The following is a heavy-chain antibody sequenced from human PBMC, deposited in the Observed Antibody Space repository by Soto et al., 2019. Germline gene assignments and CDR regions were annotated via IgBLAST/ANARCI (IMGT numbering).Heavy chain of an antibody. CDR1: GCPFSSYW. Sequence: PGGSLRLSCAASGCPFSSYWMSWVRQAPGKGLEWVANIKQDGSEKYYVDSVRGRFTISRDDSKNILSLQMNNLGAEDTAVYYCATLYGYIWGSYRRPPYLFDYWGQGALVTVSS. D-gene: IGHD3-16*02. J-gene: IGHJ4*02. CDR2: IKQDGSEK. CDR3: ATLYGYIWGSYRRPPYLFDY. V-gene: IGHV3-7*03.